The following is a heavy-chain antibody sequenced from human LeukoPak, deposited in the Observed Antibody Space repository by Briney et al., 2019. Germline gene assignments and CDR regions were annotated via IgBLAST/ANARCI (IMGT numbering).Heavy chain of an antibody. CDR3: ARVSDGPYYFDY. V-gene: IGHV1-2*02. CDR1: GYTFTGYY. J-gene: IGHJ4*02. Sequence: ASVKVSCKASGYTFTGYYMHWVRQAPGQGLEWMGWINPNSGGTNYAQKFQGRVTMTRDTSISTAYMEVSRLRSDDTAVYYCARVSDGPYYFDYWGQGTLVTVSS. CDR2: INPNSGGT.